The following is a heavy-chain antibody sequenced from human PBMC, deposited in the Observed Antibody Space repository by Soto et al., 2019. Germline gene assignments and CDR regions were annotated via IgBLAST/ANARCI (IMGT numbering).Heavy chain of an antibody. CDR3: ARQQDRGIMAAGFDF. Sequence: ASVKVSCKASGYTFTAYYLHWVRQAPGQGLEWMGWINPHTGGPDYAQKFQDRVTMTRDTSISTVYMELSSLKSDDTAIYYCARQQDRGIMAAGFDFWGQGTLVTVPQ. J-gene: IGHJ4*02. CDR1: GYTFTAYY. CDR2: INPHTGGP. V-gene: IGHV1-2*02. D-gene: IGHD6-13*01.